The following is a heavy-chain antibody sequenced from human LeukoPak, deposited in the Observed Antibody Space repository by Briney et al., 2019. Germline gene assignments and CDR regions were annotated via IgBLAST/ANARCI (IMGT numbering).Heavy chain of an antibody. Sequence: GGSLRLSCAASGFTFDDYTMHWVRQAPGKGLEWVSLISWDGGSTYYADSVKGRFTISRDNSKNSLYLQMNSLRTEDTALYYCAKADGYSSGLRYWGQGTLVTVSS. V-gene: IGHV3-43*01. CDR2: ISWDGGST. CDR3: AKADGYSSGLRY. J-gene: IGHJ4*02. D-gene: IGHD6-19*01. CDR1: GFTFDDYT.